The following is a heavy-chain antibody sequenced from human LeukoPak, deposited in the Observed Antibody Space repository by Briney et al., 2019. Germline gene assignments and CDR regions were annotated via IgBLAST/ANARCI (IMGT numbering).Heavy chain of an antibody. Sequence: SETLSLTCAVYGGSFSGYYWSWIRQPPGKGLEWIGEINHSGSTNYNPSLKSRVTISVDTSKNQFSLKLSSVTAADTAVYYCARVVVPAAMWHRNYYYYYMDVWGKGTTVTVSS. CDR2: INHSGST. D-gene: IGHD2-2*01. V-gene: IGHV4-34*01. CDR1: GGSFSGYY. CDR3: ARVVVPAAMWHRNYYYYYMDV. J-gene: IGHJ6*03.